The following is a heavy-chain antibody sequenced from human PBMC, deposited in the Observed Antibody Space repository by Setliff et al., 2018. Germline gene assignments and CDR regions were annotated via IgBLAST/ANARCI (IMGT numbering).Heavy chain of an antibody. CDR2: TIPMFGTT. CDR1: GATFSSYG. J-gene: IGHJ6*03. V-gene: IGHV1-69*05. D-gene: IGHD2-21*01. Sequence: VASVKVSCKASGATFSSYGISWVRQAPGQGLEWMGGTIPMFGTTEYAQKFQGRLTIMTDESTSTAYMELSSLTSEDTAVYYCAREGVHTWSSTDYHYYMDVWGRGTTVTVSS. CDR3: AREGVHTWSSTDYHYYMDV.